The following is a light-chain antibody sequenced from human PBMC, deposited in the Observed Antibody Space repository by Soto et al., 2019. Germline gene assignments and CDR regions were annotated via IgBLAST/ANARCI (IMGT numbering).Light chain of an antibody. Sequence: DIQMTQSPSTLSASLGDRVTITCRASQTVNAWLAWYQHKPGKAPKPLIYDASILESGVPARFSGSGSGTEFILTISSLQTDDVGTYYCQQYNTHSGTFGQGAKVDIK. CDR2: DAS. J-gene: IGKJ1*01. CDR1: QTVNAW. CDR3: QQYNTHSGT. V-gene: IGKV1-5*01.